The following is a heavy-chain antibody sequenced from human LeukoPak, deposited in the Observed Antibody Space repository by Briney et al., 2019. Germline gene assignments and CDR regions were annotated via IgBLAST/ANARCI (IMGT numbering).Heavy chain of an antibody. CDR1: GFTFRNYW. V-gene: IGHV3-7*05. CDR2: IRQDGSEK. Sequence: SGGSLRLSCAASGFTFRNYWMSWVRQAPGKGLEWVANIRQDGSEKNYVDSAKGRFTISRDDAKTSLYLQMNSLRAEDTGLYFCARLSTVDFWSPFDYWGEGTLVTVSS. D-gene: IGHD3-3*01. J-gene: IGHJ4*02. CDR3: ARLSTVDFWSPFDY.